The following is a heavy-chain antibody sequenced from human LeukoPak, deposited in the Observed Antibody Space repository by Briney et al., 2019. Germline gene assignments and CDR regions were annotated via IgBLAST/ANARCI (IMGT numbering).Heavy chain of an antibody. CDR3: ARDKGPTGPHYFDY. CDR2: ISYDGSNK. D-gene: IGHD3-10*01. Sequence: GGSLRLSCAASGFTFSSYAMHWVRQAPGKGLEWVAVISYDGSNKYYADSVKGRFTISRDNSKNTLYLQMNSLRAEDTAVYYCARDKGPTGPHYFDYWGQGTLVTVSS. V-gene: IGHV3-30-3*01. J-gene: IGHJ4*02. CDR1: GFTFSSYA.